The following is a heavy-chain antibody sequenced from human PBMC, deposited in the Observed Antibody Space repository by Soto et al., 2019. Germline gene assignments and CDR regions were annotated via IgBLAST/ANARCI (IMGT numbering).Heavy chain of an antibody. Sequence: EVQLVESGGGLVQPGGSLRLSCAASGFTFSNYWMNWVRQAPGKGLEWVANINEDGSEKYYVDFAKGRFTISRNNAKNSLYLQMSSLRAEDTAVYYCARDLFDYWGQGTLVTVSS. CDR3: ARDLFDY. V-gene: IGHV3-7*01. J-gene: IGHJ4*02. CDR2: INEDGSEK. CDR1: GFTFSNYW.